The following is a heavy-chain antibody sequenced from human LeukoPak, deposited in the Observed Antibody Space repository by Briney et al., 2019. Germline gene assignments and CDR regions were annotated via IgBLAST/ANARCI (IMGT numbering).Heavy chain of an antibody. Sequence: PSGTLSLTCAVSGGSISSSNWWSWVCQSPGKGLEWIGEIYHSGTTNYNPSLKSRVTISVDKSKNQFSLKLSSVTAADTAVYYCAVKGAVSGSFDYWGQGTLVTVSS. CDR3: AVKGAVSGSFDY. D-gene: IGHD5-12*01. J-gene: IGHJ4*02. CDR1: GGSISSSNW. V-gene: IGHV4-4*02. CDR2: IYHSGTT.